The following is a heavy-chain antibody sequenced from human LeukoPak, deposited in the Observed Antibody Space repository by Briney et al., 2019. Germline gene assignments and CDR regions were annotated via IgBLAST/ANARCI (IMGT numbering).Heavy chain of an antibody. Sequence: SETLSLTCTVSGGSISSYYWSWIRQPPGKGLEWIGYIYYSGSTNYNPSLKSRVTISVDTSKNQFSLKLSSVTAADTAVYYCVRVGGATGSLPADNYYYYMDVWGKGTTVTVSS. CDR3: VRVGGATGSLPADNYYYYMDV. CDR1: GGSISSYY. J-gene: IGHJ6*03. D-gene: IGHD1-26*01. CDR2: IYYSGST. V-gene: IGHV4-59*08.